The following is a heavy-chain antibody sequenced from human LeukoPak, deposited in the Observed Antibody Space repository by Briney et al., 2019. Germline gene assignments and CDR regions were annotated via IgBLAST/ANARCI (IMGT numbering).Heavy chain of an antibody. D-gene: IGHD2-2*01. CDR2: ISYDGNKE. CDR1: GFTFSSYG. CDR3: ARERATSTSTWSFDY. V-gene: IGHV3-30*19. J-gene: IGHJ4*02. Sequence: GGSLRLSCAASGFTFSSYGMHWVRQAPGKGLEWVAVISYDGNKEYYVDSVKGRFTISRDNSKNMLYLQMDSLRAEDTAVYHCARERATSTSTWSFDYWGQGTLVTVSS.